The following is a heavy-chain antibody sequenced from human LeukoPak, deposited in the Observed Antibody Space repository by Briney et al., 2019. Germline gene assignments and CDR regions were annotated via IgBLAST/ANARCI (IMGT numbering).Heavy chain of an antibody. Sequence: SETPSLTCAVYGGSFSGYYWSWIRQPPGKGLEWIGEINHSGSTNYNPSLKSRVTISVDTSKNQFSLKLSSVTAADTAVYYCARVGYYDILTGSPDAFDIWGQGTMVTVSS. CDR3: ARVGYYDILTGSPDAFDI. CDR2: INHSGST. J-gene: IGHJ3*02. CDR1: GGSFSGYY. V-gene: IGHV4-34*01. D-gene: IGHD3-9*01.